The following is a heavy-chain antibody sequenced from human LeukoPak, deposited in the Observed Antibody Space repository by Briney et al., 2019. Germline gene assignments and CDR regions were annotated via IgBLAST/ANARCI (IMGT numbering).Heavy chain of an antibody. J-gene: IGHJ4*02. V-gene: IGHV1-2*02. CDR1: GYTFTGYY. CDR3: ARGTTVKYYDYVWGSYRYFGY. D-gene: IGHD3-16*02. CDR2: INPNSGGT. Sequence: ASVKVSCKASGYTFTGYYMHWVRPAPGQGLEWMGWINPNSGGTNYAQKFQGRVTMTRDTSISTAYMELSRLRSDDTAVYYCARGTTVKYYDYVWGSYRYFGYWGQGTLVTVSS.